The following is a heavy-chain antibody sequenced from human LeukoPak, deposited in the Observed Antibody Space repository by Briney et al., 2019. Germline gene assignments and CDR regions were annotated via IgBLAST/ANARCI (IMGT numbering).Heavy chain of an antibody. Sequence: SQTLSLTCAISGDSVSSNSAAWNWIRQSPSRGLEWLGRTYYRSKWYNDYAVSVKSRITINPDTSKNQFSLQLNSVTPEDTAVYYCARADCSGGSCYSGYFDYWGQGTLVTVPS. J-gene: IGHJ4*02. D-gene: IGHD2-15*01. CDR3: ARADCSGGSCYSGYFDY. CDR1: GDSVSSNSAA. CDR2: TYYRSKWYN. V-gene: IGHV6-1*01.